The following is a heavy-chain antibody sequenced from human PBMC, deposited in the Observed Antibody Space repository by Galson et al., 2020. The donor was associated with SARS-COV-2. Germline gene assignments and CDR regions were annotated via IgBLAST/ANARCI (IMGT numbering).Heavy chain of an antibody. CDR3: ARDLGGYMDV. D-gene: IGHD3-10*01. V-gene: IGHV3-30*04. Sequence: QLGGSLRLSCAASGFPFSSYAMHWVRQAPGKGLEWVAVISYDGSNKYYADSVKGRFTISRDNSKNTLYLQMNSLRAEDTAVYYCARDLGGYMDVWGKGTTVTVSS. CDR2: ISYDGSNK. J-gene: IGHJ6*03. CDR1: GFPFSSYA.